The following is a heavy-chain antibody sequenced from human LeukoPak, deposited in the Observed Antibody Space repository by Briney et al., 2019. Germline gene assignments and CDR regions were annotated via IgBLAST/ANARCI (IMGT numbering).Heavy chain of an antibody. Sequence: GGSLRLSCAASGFTFSSYAMTWVRQVPGKGLEWVSSISGSGDIIYYADSVKGRFTISRDNSKNTLYLQMNSLRAEDTAVYYCARVLCSGGTCLDAFDIWGQGTMVTVSS. CDR3: ARVLCSGGTCLDAFDI. V-gene: IGHV3-23*01. CDR2: ISGSGDII. J-gene: IGHJ3*02. CDR1: GFTFSSYA. D-gene: IGHD2-15*01.